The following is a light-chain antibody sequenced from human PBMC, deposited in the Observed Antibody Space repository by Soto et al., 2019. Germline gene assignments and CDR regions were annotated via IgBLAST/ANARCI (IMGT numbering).Light chain of an antibody. V-gene: IGKV1-5*03. CDR3: QEHGTYPLT. CDR1: RNVGDW. Sequence: DKQLTQSPSTLSASIGDRVTITCRASRNVGDWLAWFQQKPGKAPKLLIYKASTLESGVPSRFRGTVSGTEFTLTISSLQPDDYASYYCQEHGTYPLTFGGGTKVEIK. CDR2: KAS. J-gene: IGKJ4*01.